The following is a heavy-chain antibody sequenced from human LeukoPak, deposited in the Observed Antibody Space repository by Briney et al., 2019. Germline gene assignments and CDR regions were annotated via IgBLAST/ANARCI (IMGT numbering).Heavy chain of an antibody. CDR2: ISKTSSSI. Sequence: GGSLRLSCAASGFTFDDYGMSWVRQAPGKGLEWVSYISKTSSSIYYADSVKGRFTISRDNAKNSLYLQMNSLRAEDTAVYYCASSGDYYMGYWGQGTLVTVSS. CDR3: ASSGDYYMGY. J-gene: IGHJ4*02. D-gene: IGHD1-26*01. CDR1: GFTFDDYG. V-gene: IGHV3-48*01.